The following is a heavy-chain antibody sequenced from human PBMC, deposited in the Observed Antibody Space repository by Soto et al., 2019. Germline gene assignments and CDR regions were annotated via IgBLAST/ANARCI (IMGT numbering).Heavy chain of an antibody. CDR3: AKYRNYLYYYYYYGMDV. CDR2: ISYDGSNK. V-gene: IGHV3-30*18. J-gene: IGHJ6*02. Sequence: PGGSLRLSCAASGFTFSSYGMHWVRQAPGKGLEWVAVISYDGSNKYYADSVKGRFTISRDNSKNTLYLQMNSLRAEDTAVYYCAKYRNYLYYYYYYGMDVWGQGTTVTVSS. D-gene: IGHD2-2*02. CDR1: GFTFSSYG.